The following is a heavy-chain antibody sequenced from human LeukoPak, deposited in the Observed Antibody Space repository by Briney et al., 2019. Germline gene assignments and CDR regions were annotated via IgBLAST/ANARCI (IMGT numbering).Heavy chain of an antibody. CDR1: GFTFTTYD. Sequence: GRSLRLSCAASGFTFTTYDMLWVRQAPGRGLEWVALISNDGTKRYYADSVKGRFTISRDNSKNTLSLEMNSLRGEDTSVYYCVKDRPHAAFDIWGQGTMVTVSS. V-gene: IGHV3-30*18. J-gene: IGHJ3*02. CDR2: ISNDGTKR. CDR3: VKDRPHAAFDI.